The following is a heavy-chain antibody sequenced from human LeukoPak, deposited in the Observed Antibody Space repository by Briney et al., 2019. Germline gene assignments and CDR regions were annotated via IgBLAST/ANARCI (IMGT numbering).Heavy chain of an antibody. CDR2: IYYSGST. V-gene: IGHV4-31*03. CDR1: GGSISSGGYY. Sequence: PSQTLSLTCTVSGGSISSGGYYWSWIRQHPGKGLEWIGYIYYSGSTYYNPSLKSRVTISVDTSKNQFSLKLSSVTAADTAVYYCARVGVAAKSSRYFDYWGQGTLVTVSS. D-gene: IGHD2-15*01. CDR3: ARVGVAAKSSRYFDY. J-gene: IGHJ4*02.